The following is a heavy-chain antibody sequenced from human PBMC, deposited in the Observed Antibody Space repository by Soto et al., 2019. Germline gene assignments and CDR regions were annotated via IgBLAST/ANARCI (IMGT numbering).Heavy chain of an antibody. J-gene: IGHJ1*01. CDR2: IKQDGNER. V-gene: IGHV3-7*01. CDR1: GFIFSNYW. D-gene: IGHD4-17*01. Sequence: PGGSLRLSCAASGFIFSNYWMIWFRQAPGKGLEWVASIKQDGNERYYLDSVKGRFTISRDNVKNSLFLQMNSLRVEDTAVYYCARGLYGRNSDPASWGQGTLVTVSS. CDR3: ARGLYGRNSDPAS.